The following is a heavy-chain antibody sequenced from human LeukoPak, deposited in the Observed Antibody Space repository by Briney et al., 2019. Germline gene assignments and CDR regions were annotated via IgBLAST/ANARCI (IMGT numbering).Heavy chain of an antibody. D-gene: IGHD5-18*01. Sequence: GGSLRLSCAASGFTFSSYGMHWVRQAPGKGLEGVAFIRYDGSNKYYADSVKGRFTISRDNSKNTLYLQMNSLRAEDTAVYYCAKLQVDTAMVIYYYYMDVWGKGTTVTVSS. V-gene: IGHV3-30*02. CDR1: GFTFSSYG. J-gene: IGHJ6*03. CDR2: IRYDGSNK. CDR3: AKLQVDTAMVIYYYYMDV.